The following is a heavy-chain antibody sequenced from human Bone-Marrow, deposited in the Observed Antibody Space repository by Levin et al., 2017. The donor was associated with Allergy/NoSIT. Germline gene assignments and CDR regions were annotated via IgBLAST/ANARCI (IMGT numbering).Heavy chain of an antibody. CDR3: ANRLVDDFLFDP. D-gene: IGHD2-21*01. V-gene: IGHV2-5*02. Sequence: SGPTLVKPTQTLTLTCLVSGFSLTTPGEGVGWLRQAPGKALEWLALIYWDGDERYSPSLKSRLSISRDTSKNQVVLTMTNMDPTDTGTYYCANRLVDDFLFDPWGLGTQVIVSS. CDR1: GFSLTTPGEG. CDR2: IYWDGDE. J-gene: IGHJ5*02.